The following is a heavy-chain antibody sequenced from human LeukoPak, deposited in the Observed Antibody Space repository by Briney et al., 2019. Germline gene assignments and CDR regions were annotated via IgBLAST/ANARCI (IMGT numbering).Heavy chain of an antibody. CDR2: INHSGST. Sequence: PSETLSLTCAVYGGSFSGYYWSWIRQPPGKGLEWIGEINHSGSTNYNPSLKSRVTISVDTSKNQFSLKLSSVTAADTAVYYCARLTVTRYYYYYYYMDVWGKGTTVTISS. D-gene: IGHD4-17*01. CDR1: GGSFSGYY. CDR3: ARLTVTRYYYYYYYMDV. J-gene: IGHJ6*03. V-gene: IGHV4-34*01.